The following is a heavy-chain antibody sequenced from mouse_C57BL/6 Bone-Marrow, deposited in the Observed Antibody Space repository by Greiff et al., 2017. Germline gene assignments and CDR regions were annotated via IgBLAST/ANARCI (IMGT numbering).Heavy chain of an antibody. CDR1: GFNIKDYY. Sequence: EVKLLESGAELVKPGASVKLSCTASGFNIKDYYMHWVKQRTEQGLEWIGRIDPEDGVTKYAPKFQGKAPLTADTSYNAACLQLSDLTSEDTAVYYCARSCGSPLAYWGQGTLVTVSA. D-gene: IGHD1-1*01. CDR3: ARSCGSPLAY. J-gene: IGHJ3*01. CDR2: IDPEDGVT. V-gene: IGHV14-2*01.